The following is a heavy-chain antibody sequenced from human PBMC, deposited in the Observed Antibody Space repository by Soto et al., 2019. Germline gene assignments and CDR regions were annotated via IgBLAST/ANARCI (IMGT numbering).Heavy chain of an antibody. CDR2: ISAYNGNT. J-gene: IGHJ4*02. CDR3: ARVVVVVPAAHNYFDY. D-gene: IGHD2-2*01. Sequence: ASVKVSCKASGYTFTSYGISWVRQAPGQGLEWMGWISAYNGNTNYAQKLQGRVTMTTDTSTSTAYMELRSLRSDDTAVYYCARVVVVVPAAHNYFDYWGQGTLVTVSS. V-gene: IGHV1-18*01. CDR1: GYTFTSYG.